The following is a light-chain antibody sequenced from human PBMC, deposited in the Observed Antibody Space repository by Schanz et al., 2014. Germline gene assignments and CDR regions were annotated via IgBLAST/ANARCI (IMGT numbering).Light chain of an antibody. CDR1: QSVSSN. V-gene: IGKV3D-15*01. Sequence: EIVMTQSPATLSVSPGERATLSCRASQSVSSNLAWYQQKPGQAPRLLMYAASTRASGIPDRFSGSGSGTDFTLTISRVEPEDFAVYYCQQYSKSPLTFGGGTKVEI. J-gene: IGKJ4*01. CDR3: QQYSKSPLT. CDR2: AAS.